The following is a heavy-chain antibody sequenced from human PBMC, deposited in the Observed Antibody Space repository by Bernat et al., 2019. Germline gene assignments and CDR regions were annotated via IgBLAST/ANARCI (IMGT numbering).Heavy chain of an antibody. V-gene: IGHV4-31*03. J-gene: IGHJ6*02. CDR1: GGSISSGGYY. CDR2: IYYSGST. D-gene: IGHD3-9*01. CDR3: ARDQHYNILTGYFWGMDV. Sequence: QVQLQESGPGLVKPSQTLSLTCTVPGGSISSGGYYWSWIRQHPGKGLVGIGYIYYSGSTSYNPSLKSRVNISVDTSMNQFSLKLSSVTAADTAVYYCARDQHYNILTGYFWGMDVWGQGTTVTVSS.